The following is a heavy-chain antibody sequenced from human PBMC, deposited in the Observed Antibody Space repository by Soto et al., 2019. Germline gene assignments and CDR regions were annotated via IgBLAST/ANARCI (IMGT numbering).Heavy chain of an antibody. V-gene: IGHV3-48*01. Sequence: EVQLVESGGGLVQPGGSLRLSCAASGFTFSSYSMNWVRQAPGKGLEWVSYISSSSSTIYYADSVKGRFTISRDNAKNSLYLQRNSLRAEDTAVYYCARERRVRAGWFDPWGQGTLVTVSS. D-gene: IGHD3-10*01. CDR1: GFTFSSYS. J-gene: IGHJ5*02. CDR2: ISSSSSTI. CDR3: ARERRVRAGWFDP.